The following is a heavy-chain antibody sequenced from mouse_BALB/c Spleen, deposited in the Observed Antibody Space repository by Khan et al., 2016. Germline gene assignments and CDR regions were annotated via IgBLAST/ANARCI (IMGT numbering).Heavy chain of an antibody. Sequence: QIQLVQSGPELKKPGETVKISCRASGYAFTNYGIHWVRQAPGKGLKWMGWIATYTGEPTYADDFKGRFAFSLETSASTAYLQINNLKNEDMATYCCVRRRLLDLYYAMDYWGQGTSVTVSS. CDR1: GYAFTNYG. CDR2: IATYTGEP. V-gene: IGHV9-1*02. J-gene: IGHJ4*01. CDR3: VRRRLLDLYYAMDY. D-gene: IGHD3-1*01.